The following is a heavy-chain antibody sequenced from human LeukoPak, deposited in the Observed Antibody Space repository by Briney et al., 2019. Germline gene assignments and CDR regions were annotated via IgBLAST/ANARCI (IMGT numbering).Heavy chain of an antibody. CDR1: GFTFSSYW. V-gene: IGHV3-7*01. J-gene: IGHJ5*02. CDR2: IKQDGSEK. Sequence: GGSLRLSCAASGFTFSSYWMSWVRQAPGKGLEWVANIKQDGSEKYYVDSVKGRFTISRDNAKNSLYLQMNSLRAEDTAVYYCARDLGIAAGGDNWFDPWGQGTLVTVSS. D-gene: IGHD6-13*01. CDR3: ARDLGIAAGGDNWFDP.